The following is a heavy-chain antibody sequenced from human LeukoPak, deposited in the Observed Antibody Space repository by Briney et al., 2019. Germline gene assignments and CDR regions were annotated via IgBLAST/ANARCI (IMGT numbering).Heavy chain of an antibody. CDR1: GITFRTSS. J-gene: IGHJ4*02. CDR2: ISSSGTYM. V-gene: IGHV3-21*01. Sequence: KSGGSLRLSCTVSGITFRTSSFNWVWQVPGKGLEWVSSISSSGTYMYYSDSVEGRFTISRDNAKNSVFLQMDSLRAEDTAVYFCARELGNADTFGNVPLGHWGQGTLVTVSS. CDR3: ARELGNADTFGNVPLGH. D-gene: IGHD3-16*01.